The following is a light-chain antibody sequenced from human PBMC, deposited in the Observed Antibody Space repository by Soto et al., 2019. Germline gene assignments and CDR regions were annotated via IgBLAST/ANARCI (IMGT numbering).Light chain of an antibody. J-gene: IGKJ4*01. CDR1: QSVSSY. Sequence: EIVLTQSPATLSLYPGERATLSGRASQSVSSYLAWYQQKPGQAPRLLIDDASNSATGIPARFSGSGSGTDFTITSSGLAPEDFAVSYWQQRSNGLFTFGGGTKVEIK. CDR3: QQRSNGLFT. V-gene: IGKV3-11*01. CDR2: DAS.